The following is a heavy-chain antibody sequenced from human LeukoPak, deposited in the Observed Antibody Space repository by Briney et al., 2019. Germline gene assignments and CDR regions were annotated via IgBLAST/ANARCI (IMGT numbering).Heavy chain of an antibody. V-gene: IGHV1-8*01. CDR1: GYTLSSYD. CDR3: ALQRREPLDSSWIDL. Sequence: ASVKVSCKASGYTLSSYDINWVRQATGQGLEWMGWMNPNSGNTGYAQKFQGRVTMTRNTSISTAYMELSSLRSEDTAVYYCALQRREPLDSSWIDLWGQGILVTVSS. J-gene: IGHJ5*02. D-gene: IGHD3-3*01. CDR2: MNPNSGNT.